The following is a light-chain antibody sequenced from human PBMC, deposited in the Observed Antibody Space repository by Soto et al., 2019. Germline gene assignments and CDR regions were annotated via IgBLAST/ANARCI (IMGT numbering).Light chain of an antibody. CDR1: QSVGPN. CDR3: HQYNNWPSWT. Sequence: EIVLTQSPATLSVSPGDSATLSCRASQSVGPNLVWYQQRFGQSPRLLIYHVSTRATGAPARFSGSGSETEFTLTISSLQPEDFAIYYCHQYNNWPSWTFGLGTKVGIK. CDR2: HVS. V-gene: IGKV3-15*01. J-gene: IGKJ1*01.